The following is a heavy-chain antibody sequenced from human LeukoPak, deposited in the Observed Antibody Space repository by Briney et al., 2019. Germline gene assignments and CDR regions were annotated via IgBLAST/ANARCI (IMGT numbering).Heavy chain of an antibody. CDR2: ISYDGNKE. CDR3: ATYRQVLLPFES. V-gene: IGHV3-30*04. CDR1: GFTFSLYS. J-gene: IGHJ4*02. Sequence: GRSLRLSCVASGFTFSLYSMHWVRQAPGKGLEWVAVISYDGNKESHAGSLKGRFSISRDNSKNMLFLQMSSLRAEDTAIYYCATYRQVLLPFESWGQGTLVTVSS. D-gene: IGHD2-8*02.